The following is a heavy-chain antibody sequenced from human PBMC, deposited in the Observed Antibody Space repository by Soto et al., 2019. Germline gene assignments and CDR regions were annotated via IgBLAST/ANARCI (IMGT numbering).Heavy chain of an antibody. V-gene: IGHV1-69*06. CDR1: GGTFSSYA. CDR2: IIPIFGTA. J-gene: IGHJ1*01. D-gene: IGHD3-22*01. Sequence: QVQLVQSGAEVKKPGSSVKVSCKASGGTFSSYAISWVRQAPGQGLEWMGGIIPIFGTANYAQKFQGRVTITADKSTSTAYMELSSLRSEDTAVYYCARDGYYDSSGYWTNAEYFQHWGQGTLVTVSS. CDR3: ARDGYYDSSGYWTNAEYFQH.